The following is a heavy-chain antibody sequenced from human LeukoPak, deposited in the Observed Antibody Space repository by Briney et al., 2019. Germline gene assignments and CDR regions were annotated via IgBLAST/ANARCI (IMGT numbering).Heavy chain of an antibody. CDR3: ARSIAAAGTIFDY. V-gene: IGHV4-34*01. Sequence: SETLSLTCAVYGGSFSGYYWSWIRQPPGKGLEWIGEINHSGSTYYNPSLKSRVTISVDRSKNQFSLKLSSVSAADTAVYYCARSIAAAGTIFDYWGQGTLVTVSS. CDR2: INHSGST. J-gene: IGHJ4*02. CDR1: GGSFSGYY. D-gene: IGHD6-13*01.